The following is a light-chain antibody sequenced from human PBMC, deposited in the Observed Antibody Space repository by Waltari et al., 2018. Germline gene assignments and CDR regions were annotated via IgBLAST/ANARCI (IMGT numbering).Light chain of an antibody. CDR2: RNN. V-gene: IGLV1-47*01. J-gene: IGLJ3*02. CDR1: RSNIGNNN. CDR3: AAWDDSLSAWV. Sequence: QSVLTQPPSASGTPGQRVTISCSGSRSNIGNNNVYWYQQLPGTAPKLVICRNNKRASGVPDRFSGSKSGTSFSLAFSGLRSEDEADYYCAAWDDSLSAWVFGGGTKLTVL.